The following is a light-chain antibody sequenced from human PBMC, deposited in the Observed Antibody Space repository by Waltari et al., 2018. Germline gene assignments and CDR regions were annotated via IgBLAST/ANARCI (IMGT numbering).Light chain of an antibody. V-gene: IGLV4-69*01. J-gene: IGLJ3*02. CDR3: QTWGTGVQWV. CDR1: SEFSSYA. Sequence: QPVLTQSPSASASLGASVKLTCTLSSEFSSYAAVCHQQQPETGPRYLMKVNSDGTHTKGDGIPDRFSGSSAGAERYLTLSSLQSDDEADYYCQTWGTGVQWVFGGGSKVTVL. CDR2: VNSDGTH.